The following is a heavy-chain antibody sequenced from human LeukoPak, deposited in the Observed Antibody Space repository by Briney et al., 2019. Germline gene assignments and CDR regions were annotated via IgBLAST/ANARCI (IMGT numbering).Heavy chain of an antibody. D-gene: IGHD1-26*01. Sequence: SETLSLTCTVSGGSISSSSYYWGWIRQPPGKGLEWIGSIYYSGSTYYNPSLKSRVTISVDTSKNQFSLKLSSVTAADTAVYYCARTIRRTYSGSYFPFDYWGQGTLVTVSS. CDR3: ARTIRRTYSGSYFPFDY. J-gene: IGHJ4*02. CDR2: IYYSGST. CDR1: GGSISSSSYY. V-gene: IGHV4-39*01.